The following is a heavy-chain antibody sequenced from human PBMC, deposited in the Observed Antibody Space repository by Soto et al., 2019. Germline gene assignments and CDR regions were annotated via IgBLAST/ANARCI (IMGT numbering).Heavy chain of an antibody. D-gene: IGHD2-8*01. J-gene: IGHJ4*02. CDR3: ARRYCTNGVCPFDS. Sequence: EVQLVESGGGLVKPGGSLRRSCAASGFTFSSNSMSWVRQAPGKGLEWVSSISSGGSGIYYADSLKGRFTISRDNAKNSLYLQMNSLRAEDTAVYYCARRYCTNGVCPFDSWGQGTLVTVSS. V-gene: IGHV3-21*01. CDR2: ISSGGSGI. CDR1: GFTFSSNS.